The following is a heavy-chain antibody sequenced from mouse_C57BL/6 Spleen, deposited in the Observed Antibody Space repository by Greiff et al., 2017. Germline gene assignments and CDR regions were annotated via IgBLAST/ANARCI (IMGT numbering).Heavy chain of an antibody. J-gene: IGHJ3*01. CDR1: GYTFTSYW. Sequence: QVQLQQSGAELVKPGASVKLSCKASGYTFTSYWMHWVKQRPGQGLEWIGMIHPNSGSTNYNEKFKSKATLTVDKSSSTAYMQLSSLTSEDSAVYYCAREKDYGSSYGVWFAYWGQGTLVTVSA. CDR2: IHPNSGST. CDR3: AREKDYGSSYGVWFAY. V-gene: IGHV1-64*01. D-gene: IGHD1-1*01.